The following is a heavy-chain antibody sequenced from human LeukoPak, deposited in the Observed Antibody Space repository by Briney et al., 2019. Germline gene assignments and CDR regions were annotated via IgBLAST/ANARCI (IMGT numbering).Heavy chain of an antibody. CDR1: GFTFSSYW. CDR2: INSDGSNT. V-gene: IGHV3-74*01. CDR3: AREIVLVPAAIRPGRWFDP. J-gene: IGHJ5*02. D-gene: IGHD2-2*02. Sequence: GGSLRLSCAASGFTFSSYWMHWVRQAPGKGLVWVSRINSDGSNTLYADSVKGRFTISRDNAENTLYLQMNSLRAEDTAVYYCAREIVLVPAAIRPGRWFDPWGQGTLVTVSS.